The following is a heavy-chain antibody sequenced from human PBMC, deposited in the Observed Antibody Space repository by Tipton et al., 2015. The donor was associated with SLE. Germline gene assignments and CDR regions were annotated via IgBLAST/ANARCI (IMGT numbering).Heavy chain of an antibody. CDR1: GGSFSGYY. Sequence: TLSLTCAVYGGSFSGYYWSWIRQPPGKGLEWIGEINHSGSTNYNPSLKSRVTISVDTSKNQFSLKLNSVTAADTAVYYCAREDRGLAAALWGQGTLVTVSS. CDR2: INHSGST. CDR3: AREDRGLAAAL. D-gene: IGHD6-13*01. V-gene: IGHV4-34*01. J-gene: IGHJ4*02.